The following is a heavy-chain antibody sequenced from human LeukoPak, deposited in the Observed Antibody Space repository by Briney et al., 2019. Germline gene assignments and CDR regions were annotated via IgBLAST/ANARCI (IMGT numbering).Heavy chain of an antibody. CDR2: ISSSGNT. J-gene: IGHJ4*02. CDR3: AKDRSLATQSVVADY. D-gene: IGHD3-22*01. V-gene: IGHV3-23*01. CDR1: GFTFSRSA. Sequence: GGSLRLSCAASGFTFSRSAMTWVRQTPGKGLDWVSSISSSGNTYYADSVKGRFTISRDNAKNSLYLQMNSLRAEDTALYYCAKDRSLATQSVVADYWGQGTLVTVYS.